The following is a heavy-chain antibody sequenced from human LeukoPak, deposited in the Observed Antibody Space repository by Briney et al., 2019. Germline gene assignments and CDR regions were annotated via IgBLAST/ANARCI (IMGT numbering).Heavy chain of an antibody. CDR1: GGSISSYY. CDR2: IYTNGST. CDR3: ARGYDILTGYYAIDY. J-gene: IGHJ4*02. D-gene: IGHD3-9*01. V-gene: IGHV4-4*09. Sequence: SETLSLTCTVSGGSISSYYWSWIRQPPGKGLEWIGYIYTNGSTNYNPSLKSRVTISVDTSKNQFSLKLSSVTAADTAVYYCARGYDILTGYYAIDYWGQGTLVTVSS.